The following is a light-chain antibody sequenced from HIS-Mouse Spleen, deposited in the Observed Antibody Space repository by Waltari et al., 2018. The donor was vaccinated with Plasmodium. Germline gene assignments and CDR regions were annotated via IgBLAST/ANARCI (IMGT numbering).Light chain of an antibody. CDR3: QQSYSTWT. CDR1: QSISNY. Sequence: DIQMTPSPSSLSASVGDRVTITCRASQSISNYSKWYQQKPGKAPKFLIYAASTLQSGVPSRFSGSGSGTDSTLTISSLQPEDFATYYCQQSYSTWTFGQGTKVEIK. J-gene: IGKJ1*01. V-gene: IGKV1-39*01. CDR2: AAS.